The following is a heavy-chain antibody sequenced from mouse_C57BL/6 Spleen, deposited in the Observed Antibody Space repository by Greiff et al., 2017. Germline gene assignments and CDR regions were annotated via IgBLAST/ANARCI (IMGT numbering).Heavy chain of an antibody. Sequence: QVQLQQSGAELVRPGASVTLSCKASGYTFTDYEMHWVKQTPVHGLEWIGAIDPETGGTAYNQKFKGKAILTADKSSSTAYMELRSLTSEDSAVYYCTRDDYDSAWFAYWGQWTLVTVSA. D-gene: IGHD2-4*01. CDR2: IDPETGGT. V-gene: IGHV1-15*01. CDR1: GYTFTDYE. J-gene: IGHJ3*01. CDR3: TRDDYDSAWFAY.